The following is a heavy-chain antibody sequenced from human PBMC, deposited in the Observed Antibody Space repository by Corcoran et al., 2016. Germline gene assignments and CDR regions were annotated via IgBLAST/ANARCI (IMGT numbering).Heavy chain of an antibody. V-gene: IGHV3-15*07. D-gene: IGHD3-22*01. Sequence: EVQLVESGGGLVKPGGSLRLSCAASGFTFSNAWMNWVRQAPGKGLEWVGRIKSKTDGGTTDYAAPVKGRFTISRDDSKNTLDLQMNSLKTEDTAVYYCTTFMLVVPIPNDYWGQGTLFTVSS. CDR1: GFTFSNAW. CDR2: IKSKTDGGTT. CDR3: TTFMLVVPIPNDY. J-gene: IGHJ4*02.